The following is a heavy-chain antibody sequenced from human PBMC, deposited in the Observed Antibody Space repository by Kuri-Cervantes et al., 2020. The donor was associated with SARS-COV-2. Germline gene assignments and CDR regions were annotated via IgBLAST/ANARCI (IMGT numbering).Heavy chain of an antibody. V-gene: IGHV3-23*03. CDR2: IYSGGSST. CDR1: GFTFSSYV. Sequence: ETLSLTCAASGFTFSSYVMSRVPQAPGKGLEWVSVIYSGGSSTYYADSVKGRFTISRDNSKNTLYPQMNSLRAEDTAVYYCAKGGLDSGWGYWGQGTLVTVSS. J-gene: IGHJ4*02. D-gene: IGHD6-19*01. CDR3: AKGGLDSGWGY.